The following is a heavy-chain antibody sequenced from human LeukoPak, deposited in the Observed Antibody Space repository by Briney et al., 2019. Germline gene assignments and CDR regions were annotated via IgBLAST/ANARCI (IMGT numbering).Heavy chain of an antibody. CDR2: INPHNGDT. D-gene: IGHD2-15*01. CDR1: GYTFIGYY. V-gene: IGHV1-2*02. Sequence: GVSVKVSCKASGYTFIGYYLHWVRQAPGQGLEWMGWINPHNGDTNYAQKFQGRVTMTRDTSITTAYMDLSRLKSDDTAVYYCATVRDIVVGGGPYYFDYWGQGTLVTVSS. CDR3: ATVRDIVVGGGPYYFDY. J-gene: IGHJ4*02.